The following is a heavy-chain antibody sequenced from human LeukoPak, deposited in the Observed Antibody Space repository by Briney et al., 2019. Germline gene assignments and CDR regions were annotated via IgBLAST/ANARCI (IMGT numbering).Heavy chain of an antibody. CDR3: ARGSSWYGRIDY. J-gene: IGHJ4*02. D-gene: IGHD6-13*01. CDR1: GYTFTSYD. Sequence: ASVKVSCKASGYTFTSYDINWVRQATGQGLEWMGWMNPNSGNTGYAQKFQGRVTMTRNTSISTAYMELSSLRSEDTAVYYCARGSSWYGRIDYWGQGTLVTVSS. V-gene: IGHV1-8*01. CDR2: MNPNSGNT.